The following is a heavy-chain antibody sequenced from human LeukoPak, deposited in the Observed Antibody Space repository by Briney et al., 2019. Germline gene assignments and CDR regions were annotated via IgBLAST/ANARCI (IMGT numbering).Heavy chain of an antibody. J-gene: IGHJ4*02. V-gene: IGHV4-30-4*08. D-gene: IGHD3-3*01. CDR3: ARVLRFLEWLGFFDY. CDR2: IYYSGST. Sequence: SETLSLTCTVSGGSISSGDYYWSWIRQPPGKGLEWIGYIYYSGSTYYNPSLKSRVTISVHTSKNQFSLKLSSVTAADTAVYYCARVLRFLEWLGFFDYWGQGTLVTVSS. CDR1: GGSISSGDYY.